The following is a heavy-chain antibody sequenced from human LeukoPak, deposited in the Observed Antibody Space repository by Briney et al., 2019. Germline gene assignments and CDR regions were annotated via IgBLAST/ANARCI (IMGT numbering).Heavy chain of an antibody. Sequence: ASVKVSCKASGYTFTGYYMHWVRQAPGQGLEWMGWINPNSGGTNYAQKSQGRVTMTRDTSISTAYMELSRLRSDDTAVYYCARAYDYYDSSGYYGYWGQGTLVTVSS. CDR1: GYTFTGYY. J-gene: IGHJ4*02. CDR3: ARAYDYYDSSGYYGY. D-gene: IGHD3-22*01. V-gene: IGHV1-2*02. CDR2: INPNSGGT.